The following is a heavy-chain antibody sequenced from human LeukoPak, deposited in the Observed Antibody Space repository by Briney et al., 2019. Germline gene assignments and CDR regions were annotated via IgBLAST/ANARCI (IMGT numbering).Heavy chain of an antibody. D-gene: IGHD2-2*03. CDR3: AKDYYGYSVRGYYFDY. V-gene: IGHV3-30*02. Sequence: GGSLRLSCAASGFTFSTYGMHWVRQAPGKGLDWVAFIRYDGSNKYYADSVKGRFTISRDNSKNTLYLQMNSLRAEDTAVYYCAKDYYGYSVRGYYFDYWGQGTLVTVSS. CDR1: GFTFSTYG. J-gene: IGHJ4*02. CDR2: IRYDGSNK.